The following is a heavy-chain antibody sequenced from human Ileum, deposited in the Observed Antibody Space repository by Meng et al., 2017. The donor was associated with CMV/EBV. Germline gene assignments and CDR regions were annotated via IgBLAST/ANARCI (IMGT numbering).Heavy chain of an antibody. CDR1: GLTLSSYA. D-gene: IGHD2-2*01. CDR3: AKGRSTSSYEAFDM. Sequence: GGSLRLSCVASGLTLSSYAMYWVRQAPGKGLEWVASTQYDGSKKYYADSVKGRITVARDNYKNTLYLQMSSLRAEDTAVYYCAKGRSTSSYEAFDMWGQGTMVTVSS. CDR2: TQYDGSKK. V-gene: IGHV3-30*02. J-gene: IGHJ3*02.